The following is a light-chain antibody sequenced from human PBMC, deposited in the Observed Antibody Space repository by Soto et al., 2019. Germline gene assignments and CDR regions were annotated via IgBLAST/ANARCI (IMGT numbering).Light chain of an antibody. CDR2: DAS. V-gene: IGKV3-11*01. Sequence: EVLFTQSPATLSLSPGERATLSCRASQSVGSYLVWYQQRPGQPPRLLIYDASTRATGIPARVSGSWSGTDFAPTISRPEPEAFAVYYCHQRNNWPPTFGGGTKVEIK. CDR1: QSVGSY. CDR3: HQRNNWPPT. J-gene: IGKJ4*01.